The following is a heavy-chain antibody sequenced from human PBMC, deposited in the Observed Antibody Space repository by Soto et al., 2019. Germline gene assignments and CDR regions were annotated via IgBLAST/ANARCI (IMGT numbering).Heavy chain of an antibody. Sequence: GASVKVSCKASGGTFSSYTISWVRQAPGQGLEWMGRIIPILGIANYAQKFQGRVTITADKSTSTAYMELSSLRSEDTAVYYCASALAYCGGDCYSDFDYWGQGTLVTVSS. J-gene: IGHJ4*02. V-gene: IGHV1-69*02. D-gene: IGHD2-21*02. CDR2: IIPILGIA. CDR3: ASALAYCGGDCYSDFDY. CDR1: GGTFSSYT.